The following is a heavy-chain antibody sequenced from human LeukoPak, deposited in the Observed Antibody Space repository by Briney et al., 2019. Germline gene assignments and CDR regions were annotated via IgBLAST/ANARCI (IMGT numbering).Heavy chain of an antibody. CDR3: ARDTASGSYLYYFDY. CDR1: GFTFDDYG. Sequence: PGGSLRLSCAASGFTFDDYGMSWVRQAPGKGLEWVSYISSSGSTIYYADSVKGRFTISRDNAKNSLYLQMNSLRAEDTAVYYCARDTASGSYLYYFDYWGQGTLVTVSS. CDR2: ISSSGSTI. D-gene: IGHD1-26*01. V-gene: IGHV3-48*03. J-gene: IGHJ4*02.